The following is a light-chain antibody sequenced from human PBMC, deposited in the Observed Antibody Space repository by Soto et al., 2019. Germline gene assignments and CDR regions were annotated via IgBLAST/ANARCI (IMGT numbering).Light chain of an antibody. CDR1: QSVSSSY. CDR3: QQYGSSPRP. J-gene: IGKJ1*01. V-gene: IGKV3-20*01. Sequence: EIVLTQSPGTLSLSPGERATLSCRASQSVSSSYLAWYQQKPGQAPRLLIYGASSRATGIPDRFSGSGSGTDFTLTISRLEPEDFAVSYCQQYGSSPRPFGQGTKVEIK. CDR2: GAS.